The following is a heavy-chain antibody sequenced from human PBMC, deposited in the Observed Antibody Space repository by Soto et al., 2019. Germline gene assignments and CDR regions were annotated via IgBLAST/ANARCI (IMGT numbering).Heavy chain of an antibody. V-gene: IGHV4-34*01. Sequence: TSETLSLTCAVYGGSFSGHYWSWIRQPPGKGLEWIGEIIHSGSTTYNPSLKSRVAISVDTSKNQFSLKLNSVTAADTAVYYCARGPSRLLMGDSFAWGQGTLVTVSS. J-gene: IGHJ5*02. D-gene: IGHD2-8*01. CDR2: IIHSGST. CDR1: GGSFSGHY. CDR3: ARGPSRLLMGDSFA.